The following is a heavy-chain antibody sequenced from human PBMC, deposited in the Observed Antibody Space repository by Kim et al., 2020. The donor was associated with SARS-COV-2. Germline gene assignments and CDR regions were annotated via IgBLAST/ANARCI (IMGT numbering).Heavy chain of an antibody. CDR2: IYYSGST. Sequence: SETLSLTCTVSGGSISSGGYYWSWIRQHPGKGLEWIGYIYYSGSTYYNPSLKSRVTISVDTSKNQFSLKLSSVTAADTAVYYCARSRYSHFDYWGQGTLVTVSS. J-gene: IGHJ4*02. D-gene: IGHD4-4*01. V-gene: IGHV4-31*03. CDR3: ARSRYSHFDY. CDR1: GGSISSGGYY.